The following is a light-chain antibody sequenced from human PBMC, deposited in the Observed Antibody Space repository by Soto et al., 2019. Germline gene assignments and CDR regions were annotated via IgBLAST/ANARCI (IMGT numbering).Light chain of an antibody. Sequence: EIVLTQSPGTLSLSPGERATLSCRTSQSVSNNYLAWYQQKPGQAPGLLIYGASSRATGIPDRFSGSGSGTDFTLSISRLEPEDVAVYYCQQYSSLWTFGQGTKVEIK. V-gene: IGKV3-20*01. J-gene: IGKJ1*01. CDR1: QSVSNNY. CDR2: GAS. CDR3: QQYSSLWT.